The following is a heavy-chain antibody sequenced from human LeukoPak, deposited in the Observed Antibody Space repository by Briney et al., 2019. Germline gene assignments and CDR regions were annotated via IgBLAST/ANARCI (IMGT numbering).Heavy chain of an antibody. D-gene: IGHD6-19*01. CDR3: AKKGARQWLPSGYFDL. J-gene: IGHJ2*01. V-gene: IGHV3-30*04. CDR1: GLTFSSYA. Sequence: GGSLRLSCAASGLTFSSYAMHWVRQAPGKGLEWVAVISYDGSNKYYADSVKGRFTISRDNSKNTLYLQMNSLRAEDTAVYYCAKKGARQWLPSGYFDLWGRGTLVTVSS. CDR2: ISYDGSNK.